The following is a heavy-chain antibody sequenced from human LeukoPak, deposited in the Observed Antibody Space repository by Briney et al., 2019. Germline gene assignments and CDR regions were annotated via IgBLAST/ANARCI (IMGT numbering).Heavy chain of an antibody. Sequence: QTGGSLRLSCAASGFTFSSYAMHWVRQAPGKGLEWVAVISYDGSNKYYADSVKGRFTISRDNSKNTLYLQMNSLRAEDTAVYYCARDQGGGAVAGGVDYWGQGTLVTVSS. CDR3: ARDQGGGAVAGGVDY. V-gene: IGHV3-30*04. CDR2: ISYDGSNK. J-gene: IGHJ4*02. CDR1: GFTFSSYA. D-gene: IGHD6-19*01.